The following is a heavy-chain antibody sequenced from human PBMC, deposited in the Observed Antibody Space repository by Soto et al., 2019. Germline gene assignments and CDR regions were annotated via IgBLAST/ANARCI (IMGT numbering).Heavy chain of an antibody. CDR1: GFTFTNYW. Sequence: EVQLVESGGGLVQPGGSLRLSCAASGFTFTNYWMHWVRQAPGKGLQWVARVDGEGSGTSYADSVKGRFTISRDNAKNTLSLQMNSLRADDTAVYYCWSVFEHWVWGTLVTVSS. J-gene: IGHJ4*02. V-gene: IGHV3-74*01. CDR2: VDGEGSGT. CDR3: WSVFEH. D-gene: IGHD1-26*01.